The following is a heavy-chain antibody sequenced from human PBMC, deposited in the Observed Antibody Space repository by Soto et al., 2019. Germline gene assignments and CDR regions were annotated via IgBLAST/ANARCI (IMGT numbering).Heavy chain of an antibody. Sequence: PGGSLRLSCAASGFTFSSYGMHWVRQAPGKGLEWVAVISYDGSNKYYADSVKGRFTISRDNSKNTLYLQMNSLRAEDTAVYYCAKDCGGDCPLDYWGQGTLVTVSS. CDR3: AKDCGGDCPLDY. CDR2: ISYDGSNK. D-gene: IGHD2-21*02. CDR1: GFTFSSYG. J-gene: IGHJ4*02. V-gene: IGHV3-30*18.